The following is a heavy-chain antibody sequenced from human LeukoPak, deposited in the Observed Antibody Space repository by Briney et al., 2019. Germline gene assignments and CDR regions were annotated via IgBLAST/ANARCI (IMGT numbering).Heavy chain of an antibody. CDR1: GGSFSGYY. Sequence: SETLSLTCAVYGGSFSGYYWSWIRQPPGKGLEWIGEINHSGSTNYNPSLKSRVTISVDTSKNQFSLKLSSVTAADTAVYYCARHLDYDSSGDAFDIWGQGTMVTVSS. D-gene: IGHD3-22*01. CDR3: ARHLDYDSSGDAFDI. CDR2: INHSGST. J-gene: IGHJ3*02. V-gene: IGHV4-34*01.